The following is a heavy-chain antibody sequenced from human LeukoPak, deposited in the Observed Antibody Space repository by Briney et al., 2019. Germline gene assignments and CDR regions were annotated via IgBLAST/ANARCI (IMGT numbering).Heavy chain of an antibody. D-gene: IGHD4-17*01. CDR2: ISSSSSYI. CDR1: GFTFSSYS. V-gene: IGHV3-21*01. Sequence: GGSLRLSCAASGFTFSSYSMNWVRQAPGKGLEWVSSISSSSSYIYYADSVKGRFTISRDNAKNSLYLQTNSLRAEDTAVYYYAREMTTVTRAFDYWGQGTLVTVSS. CDR3: AREMTTVTRAFDY. J-gene: IGHJ4*02.